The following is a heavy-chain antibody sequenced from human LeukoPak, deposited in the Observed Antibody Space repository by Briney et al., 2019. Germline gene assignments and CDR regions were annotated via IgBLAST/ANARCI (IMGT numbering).Heavy chain of an antibody. CDR3: ARVQGSSGPGIFEY. D-gene: IGHD6-19*01. J-gene: IGHJ4*02. V-gene: IGHV3-7*01. CDR1: GFTFSNYW. Sequence: PGGSLTLSCVASGFTFSNYWLSWVRQAPGKGLDWVANIKQDGSEKFYVDSVKGRLTISRDNAKNSLYLQMNSLRVEDTAVYYCARVQGSSGPGIFEYWGQGTLVTVSS. CDR2: IKQDGSEK.